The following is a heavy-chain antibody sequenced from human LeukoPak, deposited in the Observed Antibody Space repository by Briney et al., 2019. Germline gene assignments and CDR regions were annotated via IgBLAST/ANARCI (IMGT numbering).Heavy chain of an antibody. CDR3: ARDGRRGYSGYDYSY. J-gene: IGHJ4*02. D-gene: IGHD5-12*01. CDR1: GYAFTSYA. V-gene: IGHV7-4-1*02. CDR2: INTNTGNP. Sequence: ASVKVSCKASGYAFTSYAMNWVRQAPGQGLEWMGWINTNTGNPTYAQGFTGRFVFSLDTSVSTAYLQISSLKAEDTAVYYCARDGRRGYSGYDYSYWGQGTLVTVSS.